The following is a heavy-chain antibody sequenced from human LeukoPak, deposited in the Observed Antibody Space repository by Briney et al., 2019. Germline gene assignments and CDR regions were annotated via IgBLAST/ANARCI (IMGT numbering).Heavy chain of an antibody. CDR2: ISSSSSYI. Sequence: GGSLRLSCAASGFTFSSYSMNWVRQAPGKGREWVSSISSSSSYIYYADSVKGRFTISRDNAKNSLYLQTNTLRAEDTAVYYCARDGGYYDFWSGYFWDYYYMDVWGKGTTVTVSS. D-gene: IGHD3-3*01. J-gene: IGHJ6*03. V-gene: IGHV3-21*01. CDR1: GFTFSSYS. CDR3: ARDGGYYDFWSGYFWDYYYMDV.